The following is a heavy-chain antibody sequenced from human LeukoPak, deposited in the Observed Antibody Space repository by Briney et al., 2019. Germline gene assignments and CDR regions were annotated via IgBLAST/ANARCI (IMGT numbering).Heavy chain of an antibody. Sequence: GGSLRLSCAASGFTCSTYVMSWVRQAPGKGLEWLSLILHNGDSTYYADSVKGRFTISRDNSKNTLYLQMNSLRAEDMAVYYCARLSSFAFDIWGQGTMVTVSS. V-gene: IGHV3-23*01. CDR2: ILHNGDST. CDR3: ARLSSFAFDI. D-gene: IGHD3-16*02. CDR1: GFTCSTYV. J-gene: IGHJ3*02.